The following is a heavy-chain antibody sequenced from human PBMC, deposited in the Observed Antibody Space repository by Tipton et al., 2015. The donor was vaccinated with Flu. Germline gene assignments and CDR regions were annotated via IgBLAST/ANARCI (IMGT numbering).Heavy chain of an antibody. Sequence: TLSLTCTVSGDSINNGGYYWSWIRQHPGKGLDCIGYIYYSGSTYYTPSLKSRLTISVDTSKNQFSLRLTSVTAADTAIYYCARGRLPDPLFDYWGQGALATVSS. V-gene: IGHV4-31*03. CDR1: GDSINNGGYY. J-gene: IGHJ4*02. CDR3: ARGRLPDPLFDY. D-gene: IGHD3-16*01. CDR2: IYYSGST.